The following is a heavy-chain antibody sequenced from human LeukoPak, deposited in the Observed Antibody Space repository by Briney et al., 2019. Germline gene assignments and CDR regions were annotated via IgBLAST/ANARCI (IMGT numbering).Heavy chain of an antibody. J-gene: IGHJ6*02. CDR2: IWYDGSNK. V-gene: IGHV3-33*01. Sequence: GGSLRLSCAASGFTFSSYGMHWVRQAPGKGLEWVAVIWYDGSNKYYADSVKGRFTISRDNSKNTLYLQMNSLRAEDTAAYYCARDRGYSSSWSNYYGMDVWGQGTTVTVSS. D-gene: IGHD6-13*01. CDR3: ARDRGYSSSWSNYYGMDV. CDR1: GFTFSSYG.